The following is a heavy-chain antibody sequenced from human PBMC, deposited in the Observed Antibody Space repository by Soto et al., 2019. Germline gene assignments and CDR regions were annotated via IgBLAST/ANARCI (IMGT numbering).Heavy chain of an antibody. CDR1: GFSFSNSA. V-gene: IGHV3-23*01. CDR3: AKAPLVRGFFSLDS. D-gene: IGHD3-10*01. J-gene: IGHJ4*02. Sequence: EVQLLESGGGLVQPGGSLRLSCAASGFSFSNSAMTWVRQASGKGLEVVSHISGSGGSIYYSDSVKGRFTISRDNAKNIVFLQMNSLRDEDTALYYCAKAPLVRGFFSLDSWGQGTLVTVSA. CDR2: ISGSGGSI.